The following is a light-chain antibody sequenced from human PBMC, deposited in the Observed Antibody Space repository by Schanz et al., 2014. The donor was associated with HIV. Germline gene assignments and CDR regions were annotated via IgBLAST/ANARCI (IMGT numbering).Light chain of an antibody. V-gene: IGLV2-23*02. Sequence: QSVLTQPASVSGSPGQSITISCTGTSSDVGSYNLVSWYQQHPGKAPKLMIYDVTSRPSGVSHRFSGSKSGNTASLTVSGLQAEDEADYYCQSFDGSLGGVLFGGGTKLTVL. J-gene: IGLJ3*02. CDR2: DVT. CDR3: QSFDGSLGGVL. CDR1: SSDVGSYNL.